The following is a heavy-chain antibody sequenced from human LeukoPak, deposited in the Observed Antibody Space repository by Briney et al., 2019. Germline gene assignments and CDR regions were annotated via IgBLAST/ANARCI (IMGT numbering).Heavy chain of an antibody. V-gene: IGHV3-7*01. CDR2: IKQDGSEK. Sequence: GGSLRLSCAASGFTFSSYWMSWVRQAPGKGLEWVANIKQDGSEKYYVDSVKGRFTIPRDNAKNSLYLQMNSLRAEDTAVYYCARDYYDSSGYYLDYWGQGTLVTVSS. D-gene: IGHD3-22*01. CDR1: GFTFSSYW. CDR3: ARDYYDSSGYYLDY. J-gene: IGHJ4*02.